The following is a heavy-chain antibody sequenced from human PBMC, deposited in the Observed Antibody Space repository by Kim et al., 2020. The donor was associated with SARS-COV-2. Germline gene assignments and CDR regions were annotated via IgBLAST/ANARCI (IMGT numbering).Heavy chain of an antibody. CDR1: GFTFEIYG. CDR3: AKDYLDYGDSSPFDY. CDR2: ISHDGNYN. D-gene: IGHD2-21*01. Sequence: GGSLRLSCAASGFTFEIYGIHWVRQAPGKGLEWVAAISHDGNYNRLRDSLIGRFTISRDNSRNKVHLQMSNLRVEDTAVYYCAKDYLDYGDSSPFDYWGPGTLVTVSS. V-gene: IGHV3-30*18. J-gene: IGHJ4*02.